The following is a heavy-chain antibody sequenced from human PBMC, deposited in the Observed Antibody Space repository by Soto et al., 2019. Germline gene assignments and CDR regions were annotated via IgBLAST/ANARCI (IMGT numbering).Heavy chain of an antibody. V-gene: IGHV3-9*01. Sequence: QTGGSLRLSCAASGFTFDDYAMHWVRQAPGKGLEWVSGISWNSGSIGYADSVKGRFTISRDNAKNSLYLQMNSLRAEDTALYYCAKDYSSSWNDYYYYGMDVWGQGTTVTVSS. CDR3: AKDYSSSWNDYYYYGMDV. J-gene: IGHJ6*02. CDR2: ISWNSGSI. CDR1: GFTFDDYA. D-gene: IGHD6-13*01.